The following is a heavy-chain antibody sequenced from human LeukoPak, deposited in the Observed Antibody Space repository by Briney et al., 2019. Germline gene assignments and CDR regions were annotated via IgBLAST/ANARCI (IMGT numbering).Heavy chain of an antibody. Sequence: PGGPLRLSGAASGFTFNYYSMNGVRKAPGKGLEWISYISSSSSTIYYADSVKGRFTISRDNGKNSLYLQMNSLRDEDTAVYYCTRDRDDCTNGVCYDYWGQGTLVTVSS. D-gene: IGHD2-8*01. CDR3: TRDRDDCTNGVCYDY. V-gene: IGHV3-48*02. J-gene: IGHJ4*02. CDR2: ISSSSSTI. CDR1: GFTFNYYS.